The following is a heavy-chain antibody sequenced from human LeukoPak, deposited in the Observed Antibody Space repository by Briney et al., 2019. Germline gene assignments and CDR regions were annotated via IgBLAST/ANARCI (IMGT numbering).Heavy chain of an antibody. CDR3: ARDSVAPNYYYMDV. J-gene: IGHJ6*03. V-gene: IGHV1-8*03. D-gene: IGHD6-19*01. Sequence: ASVKVSCKASGYTFTSYDINWVRQATGQGLEWVGWMNPNSGNTGYAQKFQGRVTITRNTSISTAYMELSSLRSEDTAVYYCARDSVAPNYYYMDVWGKGTTVTVSS. CDR1: GYTFTSYD. CDR2: MNPNSGNT.